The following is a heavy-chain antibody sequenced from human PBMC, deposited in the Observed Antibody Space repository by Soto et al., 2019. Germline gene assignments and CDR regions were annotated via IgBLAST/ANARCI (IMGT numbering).Heavy chain of an antibody. Sequence: ASVKVSCKASGYTFTSYGISWVRQAPGQGLEWMGWISAYNGNTSYAQKLQGRVTMTTDTSTSTAYMELRSLRSDDTAVYYCARDQLTGSSSWYQDYYYYGMDVWGQGTTVTVSS. CDR1: GYTFTSYG. CDR2: ISAYNGNT. CDR3: ARDQLTGSSSWYQDYYYYGMDV. V-gene: IGHV1-18*04. D-gene: IGHD6-13*01. J-gene: IGHJ6*02.